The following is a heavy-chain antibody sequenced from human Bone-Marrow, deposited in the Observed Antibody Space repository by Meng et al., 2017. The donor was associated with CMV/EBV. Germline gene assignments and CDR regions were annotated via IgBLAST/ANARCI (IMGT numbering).Heavy chain of an antibody. Sequence: GESLKISCAASGFTFSSYGMHWVRQAPGKGLEWVAVIAYDGSNKYYENSVKGRFTISRDNSKNTLYLQMNSLRAEDTAVYYCAREVVVPAAIGYYYYGMDVWGQGTTVTVSS. V-gene: IGHV3-30*19. CDR1: GFTFSSYG. D-gene: IGHD2-2*01. CDR3: AREVVVPAAIGYYYYGMDV. CDR2: IAYDGSNK. J-gene: IGHJ6*02.